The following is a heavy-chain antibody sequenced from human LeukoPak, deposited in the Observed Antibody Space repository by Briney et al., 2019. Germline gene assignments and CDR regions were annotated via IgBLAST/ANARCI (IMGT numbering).Heavy chain of an antibody. CDR2: INHSGST. CDR1: GGSFSGYY. J-gene: IGHJ3*02. V-gene: IGHV4-34*01. Sequence: KPSETLSLTCAVYGGSFSGYYWSWIRQPPGKGLEWIGEINHSGSTNYNPSLKSRVTISVDTSKNQFSLKLSSVTAADTAVYYCARAIVVVTPDAFDIWGQGTMVTVSS. CDR3: ARAIVVVTPDAFDI. D-gene: IGHD3-22*01.